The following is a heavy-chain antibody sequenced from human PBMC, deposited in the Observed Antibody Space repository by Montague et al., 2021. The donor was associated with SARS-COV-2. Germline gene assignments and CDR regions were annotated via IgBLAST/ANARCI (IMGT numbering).Heavy chain of an antibody. CDR1: GFNFKNYE. CDR3: ARSYGSGKIDS. D-gene: IGHD3-10*01. Sequence: SLRLSCPASGFNFKNYEMNWVRQAPGKGLEWLSFISDRDDSIHYADSVRGRFTISREDAKNSLYLQMDNLRVEDTALYYCARSYGSGKIDSWGQGTLVTVSS. CDR2: ISDRDDSI. J-gene: IGHJ4*02. V-gene: IGHV3-48*03.